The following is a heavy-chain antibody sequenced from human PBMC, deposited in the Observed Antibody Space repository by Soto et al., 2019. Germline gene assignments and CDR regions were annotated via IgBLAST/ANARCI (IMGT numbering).Heavy chain of an antibody. Sequence: EVQLVESGGGLVQPGGSLRLSCAASGFTFSSYWMSWVRQAPGKGLEWVANIKQDGSEKYYVNSVKGRFTISRDNATNSLYLQMHSLRAEDTAVYYCARERSGIFGVVIKPWYFDLWGRGTLVTVSS. CDR2: IKQDGSEK. J-gene: IGHJ2*01. D-gene: IGHD3-3*02. CDR3: ARERSGIFGVVIKPWYFDL. V-gene: IGHV3-7*01. CDR1: GFTFSSYW.